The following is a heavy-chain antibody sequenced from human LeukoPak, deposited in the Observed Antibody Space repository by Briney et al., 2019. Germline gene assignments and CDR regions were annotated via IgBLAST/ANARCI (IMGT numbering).Heavy chain of an antibody. CDR3: ARDPRGPFDY. CDR1: GGSITNLDYY. CDR2: IYTSGST. J-gene: IGHJ4*02. Sequence: PSQTLSLTCTISGGSITNLDYYWTWIRQPAGKGLEWIGRIYTSGSTNYNPSLKSRVTISVDASKNQFSLKLSSVTAADTAVYYCARDPRGPFDYWGQGTLVTVSS. V-gene: IGHV4-61*02.